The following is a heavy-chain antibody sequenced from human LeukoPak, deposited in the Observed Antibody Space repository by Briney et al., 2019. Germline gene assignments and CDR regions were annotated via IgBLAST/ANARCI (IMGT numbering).Heavy chain of an antibody. Sequence: PGGSLRLSCAASGFSFSSYEMNCVRQAPGNGLEWVSYITSSGTTIHYADSVKGRFTISRDNAKNSLYLQMNSLRAEDTAVYYCARAYSSVASCDYWGQGTLVTVSS. D-gene: IGHD6-19*01. CDR3: ARAYSSVASCDY. CDR1: GFSFSSYE. CDR2: ITSSGTTI. J-gene: IGHJ4*02. V-gene: IGHV3-48*03.